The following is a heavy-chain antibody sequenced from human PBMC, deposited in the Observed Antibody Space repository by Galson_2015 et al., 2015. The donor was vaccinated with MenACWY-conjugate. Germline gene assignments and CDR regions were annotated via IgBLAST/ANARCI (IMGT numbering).Heavy chain of an antibody. CDR1: GYSFTTYW. Sequence: QSGAEVTKPGESLKISCKTTGYSFTTYWIAWVRQMPGTGLEWMGLISPGDSNTRYSLSFQGQVTISDVKSISTAYLQWSSLKASDTAMYYCARHPPGGRGMDVWGQGTTVTVSS. V-gene: IGHV5-51*01. J-gene: IGHJ6*02. D-gene: IGHD1-26*01. CDR3: ARHPPGGRGMDV. CDR2: ISPGDSNT.